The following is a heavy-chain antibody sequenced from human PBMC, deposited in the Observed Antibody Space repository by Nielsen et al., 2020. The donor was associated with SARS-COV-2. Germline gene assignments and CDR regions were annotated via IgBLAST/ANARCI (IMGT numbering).Heavy chain of an antibody. CDR1: GFTFSDYY. Sequence: GESLKISCAASGFTFSDYYMSWIRQAPGKGLEWVSYISHSGNYTIYADSVKGRLTISRDNARNSVYLQMNSLGAEDTAVYYCARTGRNMVNYYGMDVWGQGTTVTVSS. V-gene: IGHV3-11*03. CDR2: ISHSGNYT. CDR3: ARTGRNMVNYYGMDV. D-gene: IGHD5-18*01. J-gene: IGHJ6*02.